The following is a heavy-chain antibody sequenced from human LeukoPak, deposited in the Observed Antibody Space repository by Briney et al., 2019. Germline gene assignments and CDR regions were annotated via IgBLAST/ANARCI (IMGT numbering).Heavy chain of an antibody. V-gene: IGHV4-39*01. CDR1: GGSIIGSTSY. Sequence: PSETLSLTCTVSGGSIIGSTSYWGWIRQPPGKGLDWIGIINYSGSIYYNPSLRSRVTISVDTSKNQLSLKLNSVTASDTAVYYCARGYDYWGQGTLVTVSS. CDR3: ARGYDY. J-gene: IGHJ4*02. CDR2: INYSGSI. D-gene: IGHD3-22*01.